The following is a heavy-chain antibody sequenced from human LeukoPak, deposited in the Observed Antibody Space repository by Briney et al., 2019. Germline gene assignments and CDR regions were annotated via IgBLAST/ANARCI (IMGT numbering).Heavy chain of an antibody. CDR3: ARGGGAMIRSDFDV. CDR2: ISSSSSLI. D-gene: IGHD3-10*01. CDR1: GFSFSFYI. V-gene: IGHV3-48*02. J-gene: IGHJ5*02. Sequence: GGSLRLSCTASGFSFSFYIMYWVRQAPGRGLEWISYISSSSSLIYYADSVKGRFTISRDNAKNSLYLHMNSLKDEDTAVYYCARGGGAMIRSDFDVWGQGTLVTVSS.